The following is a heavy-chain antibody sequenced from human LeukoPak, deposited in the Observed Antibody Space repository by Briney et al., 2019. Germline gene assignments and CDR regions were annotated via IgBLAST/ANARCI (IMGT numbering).Heavy chain of an antibody. D-gene: IGHD3-10*01. CDR3: ARGTGPYYFDY. J-gene: IGHJ4*02. Sequence: GGSLRLSCAGSGFTFSSYAMTWVRQAPGKGLEWVSVIYTGGSTYYADSVKGRFTISRDNSKNTLYLQMNSLRAEDTAVYYCARGTGPYYFDYWGQGTLVTVSS. CDR2: IYTGGST. CDR1: GFTFSSYA. V-gene: IGHV3-53*01.